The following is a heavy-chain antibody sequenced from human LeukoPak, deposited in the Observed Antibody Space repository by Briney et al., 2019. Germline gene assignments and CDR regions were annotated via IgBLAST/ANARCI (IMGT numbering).Heavy chain of an antibody. CDR2: INAEATNK. V-gene: IGHV3-7*04. J-gene: IGHJ3*01. Sequence: GGSLRLSCSVSEVMLGGMGWVGLGPAKALEWVSNINAEATNKNCVDSVRDRFTISKDDAKNSVYLQMNTLRVEDTGVYYCVRDWTYDIEENVYYDGYDVWGRGTTVTVSA. D-gene: IGHD3-3*01. CDR1: EVMLGG. CDR3: VRDWTYDIEENVYYDGYDV.